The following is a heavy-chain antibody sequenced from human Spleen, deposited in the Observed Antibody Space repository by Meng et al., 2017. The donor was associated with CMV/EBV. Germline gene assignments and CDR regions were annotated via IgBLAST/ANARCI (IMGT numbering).Heavy chain of an antibody. V-gene: IGHV1-46*01. CDR3: ARSYSINYVSFDY. CDR1: AYTLPGSY. J-gene: IGHJ4*02. Sequence: ASAYTLPGSYLRWVRQAPGQGLGWMGKIFPRDASNNYAQNFQGRVTLTSDTSTSAVYMELTNLKSDDTAFYYCARSYSINYVSFDYWGQGALVTVSS. D-gene: IGHD5-18*01. CDR2: IFPRDASN.